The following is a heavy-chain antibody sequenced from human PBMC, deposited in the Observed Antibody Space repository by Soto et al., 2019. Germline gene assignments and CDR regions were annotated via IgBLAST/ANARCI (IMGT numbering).Heavy chain of an antibody. J-gene: IGHJ6*02. CDR3: ARADTAMAPGYYYGMDV. D-gene: IGHD5-18*01. V-gene: IGHV1-69*13. CDR2: IIPIFGTA. CDR1: GGTFSSYA. Sequence: SVKVSCKASGGTFSSYAISWVRQAPGQGLEWMGGIIPIFGTANYAQKFQGRVTITADESTSTAYMELSSLRSEDTAVCYCARADTAMAPGYYYGMDVWGQGTTVTVSS.